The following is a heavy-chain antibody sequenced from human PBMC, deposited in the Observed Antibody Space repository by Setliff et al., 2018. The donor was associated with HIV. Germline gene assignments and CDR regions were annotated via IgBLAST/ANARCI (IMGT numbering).Heavy chain of an antibody. D-gene: IGHD3-10*01. CDR2: INHSGST. CDR1: GGSFSGYY. CDR3: ARGRLYGVVDY. J-gene: IGHJ4*02. V-gene: IGHV4-34*01. Sequence: SETLSLTCAVDGGSFSGYYWSWIRQPPGKGLGWIGEINHSGSTNYNPSLKSRVTISVDPSKNQFSLKLTPVTAADTDVYYCARGRLYGVVDYWGQGTLVTVSS.